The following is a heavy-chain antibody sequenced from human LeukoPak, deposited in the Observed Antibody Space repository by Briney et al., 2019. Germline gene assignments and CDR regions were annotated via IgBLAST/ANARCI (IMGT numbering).Heavy chain of an antibody. CDR3: ARAPQVDYGGNSLAAFDI. V-gene: IGHV3-30-3*01. Sequence: QPGGSLRLSCAASGFTLSSYAMHWVRQAPGKGLEWVAVISYDGSNKYYADSVKGRFTISRDNSKNTLYLQMNSLRAEDTAVYYCARAPQVDYGGNSLAAFDIWGQGTMVTVSS. CDR2: ISYDGSNK. CDR1: GFTLSSYA. D-gene: IGHD4-23*01. J-gene: IGHJ3*02.